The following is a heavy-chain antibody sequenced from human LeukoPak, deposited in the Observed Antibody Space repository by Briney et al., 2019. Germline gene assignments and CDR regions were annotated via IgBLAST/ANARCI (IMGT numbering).Heavy chain of an antibody. Sequence: GGSLRLSCAASGFTFGSYAMSWVRQAPGKGLEWVSAISGSGGSTYYADSVKGRFTISRDNSKNTLYLQMNSLRAEDTAVYYCAKMGDIVVVPAASNWFDPWGQGTLVTVSS. J-gene: IGHJ5*02. CDR3: AKMGDIVVVPAASNWFDP. CDR1: GFTFGSYA. D-gene: IGHD2-2*01. CDR2: ISGSGGST. V-gene: IGHV3-23*01.